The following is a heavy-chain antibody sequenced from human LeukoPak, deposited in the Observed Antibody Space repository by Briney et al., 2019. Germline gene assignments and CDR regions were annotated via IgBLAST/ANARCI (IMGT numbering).Heavy chain of an antibody. D-gene: IGHD4-17*01. V-gene: IGHV4-31*03. CDR1: GGSISSGGYY. Sequence: SQTLSLTCTVSGGSISSGGYYWSWIRQHPGKGLEWIGYIYYSGSTYYNPSLKIRVTISVDTPKTQFSLKLSSVPAADTAVYYCARVNGDYFNWFDPWGQGNLVTVSS. J-gene: IGHJ5*02. CDR2: IYYSGST. CDR3: ARVNGDYFNWFDP.